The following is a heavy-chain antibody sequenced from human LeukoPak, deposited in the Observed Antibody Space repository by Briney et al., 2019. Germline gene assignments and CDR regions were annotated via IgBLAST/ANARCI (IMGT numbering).Heavy chain of an antibody. D-gene: IGHD2-15*01. CDR2: INHSGST. V-gene: IGHV4-34*01. CDR1: GGSFSGYY. J-gene: IGHJ5*02. CDR3: ARASPTSGYCSGGSCYAFTGWFDP. Sequence: SETLSLICAVYGGSFSGYYWSWIRQPPGKGLEWIGEINHSGSTNYNPSLKSRVTISVDTSKNQFSLKLSSVTAADTAVYYCARASPTSGYCSGGSCYAFTGWFDPWGQGTLVTVSS.